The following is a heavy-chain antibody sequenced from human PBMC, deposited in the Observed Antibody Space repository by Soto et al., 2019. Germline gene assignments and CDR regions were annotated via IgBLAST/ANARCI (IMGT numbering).Heavy chain of an antibody. J-gene: IGHJ4*02. D-gene: IGHD2-15*01. CDR1: GFIFNEYG. Sequence: VQLVESGGGVVQPGRSLRLSCAASGFIFNEYGMHWVRQAPGKGLEWVAVIWYDGSNKYYADSVRGRFTFSRDNSRNTMSLQMHSLRVEDTAIYYCARWGCSGSNCNLNQRSFDLWGQGTLVTVSS. CDR3: ARWGCSGSNCNLNQRSFDL. V-gene: IGHV3-33*01. CDR2: IWYDGSNK.